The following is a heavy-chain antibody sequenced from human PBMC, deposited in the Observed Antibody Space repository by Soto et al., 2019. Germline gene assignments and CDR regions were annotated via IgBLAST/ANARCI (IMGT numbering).Heavy chain of an antibody. CDR1: GYTFTNYF. J-gene: IGHJ4*02. CDR3: AREYGGSRVFDY. D-gene: IGHD1-26*01. V-gene: IGHV1-46*01. Sequence: ASVKVSCKTSGYTFTNYFIHWVRQAPGQGLEWMGIINPRADSTSYAQKFQGRVTVTRDTSTSTVYMELRSLRSEDTAVYFCAREYGGSRVFDYWGQGTLVTVSS. CDR2: INPRADST.